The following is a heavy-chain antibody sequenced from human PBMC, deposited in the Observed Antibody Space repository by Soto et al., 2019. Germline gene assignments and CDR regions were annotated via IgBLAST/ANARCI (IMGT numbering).Heavy chain of an antibody. D-gene: IGHD2-15*01. CDR3: ARDLGVVVAATQTTDLYYFDY. Sequence: GGSLRLSCAASGFIVSSDWMHWVRQAPGKGLVWISRIDMDGSSTSYADSVKGRFTISRDNAEDTLFLQMNSLRAEDTAVYYCARDLGVVVAATQTTDLYYFDYWGQGTLVTV. CDR2: IDMDGSST. J-gene: IGHJ4*02. CDR1: GFIVSSDW. V-gene: IGHV3-74*01.